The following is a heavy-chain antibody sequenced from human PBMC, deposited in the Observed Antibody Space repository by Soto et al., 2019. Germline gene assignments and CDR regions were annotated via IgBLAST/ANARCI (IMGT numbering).Heavy chain of an antibody. D-gene: IGHD1-26*01. CDR3: AKDMELSLPPYYSYYGLDV. CDR1: GFTFSGYA. Sequence: EVQLLESGGGLVQPGGSLRLSCTASGFTFSGYAMSWVRQSPGKGLEWVSTINDSGDSTYYADSVKGRFSISRDNSKNTLYLQMNSLRAEDTAVYYCAKDMELSLPPYYSYYGLDVWGQGTTVTVSS. V-gene: IGHV3-23*01. CDR2: INDSGDST. J-gene: IGHJ6*02.